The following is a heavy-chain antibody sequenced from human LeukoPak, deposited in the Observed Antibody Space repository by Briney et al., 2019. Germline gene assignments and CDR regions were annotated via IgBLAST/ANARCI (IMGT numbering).Heavy chain of an antibody. V-gene: IGHV1-18*04. J-gene: IGHJ4*02. CDR3: ARSSSGGDY. Sequence: GASVKVSCKASGYTFTGYYMHWVRQAPGQGLEWMGWISAYNGNTNYAQKLQGRVTMTTDTSTSTAYMELRSLRSDDTAVYYCARSSSGGDYWGQGTLVTVSS. CDR2: ISAYNGNT. CDR1: GYTFTGYY. D-gene: IGHD6-19*01.